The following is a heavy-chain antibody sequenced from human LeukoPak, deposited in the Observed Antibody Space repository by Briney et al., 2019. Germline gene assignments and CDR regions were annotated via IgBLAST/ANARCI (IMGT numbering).Heavy chain of an antibody. J-gene: IGHJ2*01. D-gene: IGHD7-27*01. Sequence: SETLSLTCAVYGGSFSGYYWSWIRQPPGKGLEWIGYIYYSGSTNYNPSLKSRVTISVDTSKNQFSLKVTSVTAADTAVYYCARAANWGSKGYYWYFDLWGRGTLVTVSS. CDR3: ARAANWGSKGYYWYFDL. CDR2: IYYSGST. CDR1: GGSFSGYY. V-gene: IGHV4-59*08.